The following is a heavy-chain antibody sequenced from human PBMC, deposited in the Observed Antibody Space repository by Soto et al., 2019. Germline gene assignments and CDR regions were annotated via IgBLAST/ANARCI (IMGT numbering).Heavy chain of an antibody. V-gene: IGHV3-23*01. D-gene: IGHD2-2*01. J-gene: IGHJ6*03. Sequence: GGSLRLSCAASGFTFSSYAMSWVRQAPGKGLEWVSAISGSGGSTYYADSVKGRFTISRDNSKNTLYLQMNSLRAEDTAVYHCARQGYIGVVPAAGSHVSAREYYYYMDVWGKGTTVTVSS. CDR2: ISGSGGST. CDR1: GFTFSSYA. CDR3: ARQGYIGVVPAAGSHVSAREYYYYMDV.